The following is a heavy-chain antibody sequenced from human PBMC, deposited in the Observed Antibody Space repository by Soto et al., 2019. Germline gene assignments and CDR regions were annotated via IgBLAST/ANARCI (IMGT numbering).Heavy chain of an antibody. CDR3: AKDRYGDYGGIDY. J-gene: IGHJ4*02. V-gene: IGHV3-23*01. CDR1: GFTFSTYA. Sequence: EVQLLESGGGLVQPGGSLRLSCAASGFTFSTYAMIWVRQAPGKGLDWVSVITGSGGSTYYADSVKGRFTISRDTSKNTLFLQMISLRAEDTAVYYCAKDRYGDYGGIDYWGQGTMVTVSS. CDR2: ITGSGGST. D-gene: IGHD4-17*01.